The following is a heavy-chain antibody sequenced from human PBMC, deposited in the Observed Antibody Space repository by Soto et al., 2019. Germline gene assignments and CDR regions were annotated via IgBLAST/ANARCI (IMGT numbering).Heavy chain of an antibody. CDR1: GYSFTSYW. V-gene: IGHV5-10-1*01. J-gene: IGHJ6*02. CDR2: IDPSDSYT. Sequence: PGESLKISCKGSGYSFTSYWISWVRQMPGKGLEWMGRIDPSDSYTNYSPSFQGHVTISADKSISTAYLQWSSLKASDTATYYCARHRGIAARYPYYYYGMDVWGQGTTVTVSS. CDR3: ARHRGIAARYPYYYYGMDV. D-gene: IGHD6-6*01.